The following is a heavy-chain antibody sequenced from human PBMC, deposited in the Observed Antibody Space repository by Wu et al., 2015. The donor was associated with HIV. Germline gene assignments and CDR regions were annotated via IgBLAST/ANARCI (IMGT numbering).Heavy chain of an antibody. CDR1: GYSFMYNY. CDR3: AKGGGYKLLPSDN. CDR2: IAPNTGDT. J-gene: IGHJ4*02. D-gene: IGHD6-25*01. V-gene: IGHV1-2*02. Sequence: QVQLVQSGAEVKKPGASVKVSCKTSGYSFMYNYLNWVRQAPGQGFEWMGYIAPNTGDTKLTRKFQGRVSLTRDTSISTAYLELRGLTSDDTAVYYCAKGGGYKLLPSDNWGQGTLVIVSS.